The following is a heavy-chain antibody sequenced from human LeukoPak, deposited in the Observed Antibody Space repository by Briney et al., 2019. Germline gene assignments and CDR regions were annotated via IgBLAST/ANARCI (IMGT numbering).Heavy chain of an antibody. V-gene: IGHV3-48*02. J-gene: IGHJ3*02. Sequence: GGSLRLSCAASGFTFSSYNMNWVRQAPGKGLEWVSYISSSSDTMYYADSLKGRFTISRDNAKNSLYLQMNSLRDEDTAVYYCARDTGDPTYYGYVWGAFDIWGQGTMVTVCS. CDR2: ISSSSDTM. CDR1: GFTFSSYN. CDR3: ARDTGDPTYYGYVWGAFDI. D-gene: IGHD3-16*01.